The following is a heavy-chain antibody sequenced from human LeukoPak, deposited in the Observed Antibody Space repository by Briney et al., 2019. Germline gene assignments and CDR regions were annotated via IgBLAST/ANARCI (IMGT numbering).Heavy chain of an antibody. J-gene: IGHJ4*02. CDR3: AKEVDPVGATYFDY. V-gene: IGHV3-23*01. CDR2: ISGSGGST. Sequence: PGGSLRLSCAASGFTFSSYAMSWVRQAPGKGLEWVSAISGSGGSTYYADSVEGRFTISRDNSKNTLYLQMNSLRAEDTAVYHCAKEVDPVGATYFDYWGQGTLVTVSS. CDR1: GFTFSSYA. D-gene: IGHD1-26*01.